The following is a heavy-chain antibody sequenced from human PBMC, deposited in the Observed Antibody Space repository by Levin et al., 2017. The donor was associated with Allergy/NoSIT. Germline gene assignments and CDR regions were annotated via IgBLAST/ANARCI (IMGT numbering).Heavy chain of an antibody. CDR1: GFTVSSNY. V-gene: IGHV3-66*01. CDR2: IYSGGST. CDR3: ARAGYYYYGMDV. Sequence: GGSLRLSCAASGFTVSSNYMSWVRQAPGKGLEWVSVIYSGGSTYYADSVKGRFTISRDNSKNTLYLQMNSVRAEDTAVYYCARAGYYYYGMDVWGQGTTVTVSS. J-gene: IGHJ6*02.